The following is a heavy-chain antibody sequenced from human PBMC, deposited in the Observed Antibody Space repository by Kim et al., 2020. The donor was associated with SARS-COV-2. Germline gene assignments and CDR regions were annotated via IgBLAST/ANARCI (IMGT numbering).Heavy chain of an antibody. CDR3: AARLDGSFDY. Sequence: YISYADDTKGRFTIARDNAKNSLYLQMKNLKAEDTAVYYCAARLDGSFDYWGQATLVTVSS. D-gene: IGHD3-16*01. J-gene: IGHJ4*02. V-gene: IGHV3-21*01. CDR2: YI.